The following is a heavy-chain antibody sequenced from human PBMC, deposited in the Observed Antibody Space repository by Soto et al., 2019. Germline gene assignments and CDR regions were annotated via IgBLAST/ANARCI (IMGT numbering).Heavy chain of an antibody. Sequence: ASVKVSCKAPGYTFTGYYMHWVRQAPGQGLEWMGWINPNSGGTNYAQKFQGWVTMTRDTSISTAYIELSRLRSDDTAVYYCARYGCSGGSCYPGNYYYYGMDVWGQGTTVTVSS. CDR1: GYTFTGYY. CDR3: ARYGCSGGSCYPGNYYYYGMDV. V-gene: IGHV1-2*04. J-gene: IGHJ6*02. D-gene: IGHD2-15*01. CDR2: INPNSGGT.